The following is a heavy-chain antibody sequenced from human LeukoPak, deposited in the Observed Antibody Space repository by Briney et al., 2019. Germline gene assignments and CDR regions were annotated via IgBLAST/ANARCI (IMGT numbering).Heavy chain of an antibody. V-gene: IGHV4-34*01. J-gene: IGHJ4*02. CDR1: GGSFSGYY. D-gene: IGHD2-2*01. CDR2: INHSGST. Sequence: SETLSLTCAVYGGSFSGYYWSWIRQPPGKGLEWIGEINHSGSTNYNPSLKSRVTISVETSKNQFSLKLSSVTAADTAVYYCARANRHRGAAVVPAASGYWGQGTLVTVSS. CDR3: ARANRHRGAAVVPAASGY.